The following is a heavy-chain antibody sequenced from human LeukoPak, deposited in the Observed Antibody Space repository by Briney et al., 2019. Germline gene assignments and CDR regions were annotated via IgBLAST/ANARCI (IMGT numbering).Heavy chain of an antibody. J-gene: IGHJ4*02. CDR2: ITSSSSTI. Sequence: GGSLRLSCAASGFTLSSYSMNWVRQAPGKGLEWISYITSSSSTIHYADSVRGRFTISRDNAKNSLYLQMNSLRDEDTAVYYCTRDPDALDYWGQGTLVTVSS. V-gene: IGHV3-48*02. CDR1: GFTLSSYS. CDR3: TRDPDALDY.